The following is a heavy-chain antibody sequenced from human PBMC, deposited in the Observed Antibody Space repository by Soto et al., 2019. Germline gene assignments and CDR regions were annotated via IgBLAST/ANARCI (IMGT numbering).Heavy chain of an antibody. CDR1: GYTLTELS. Sequence: ASVKVSCKVSGYTLTELSMHWVRQAPGKGLEWMGGFDPEDGETIYAQKFQGRVTMTEDTSTDTAYMELRSLRSDDTAVYYCARSVRYFDWPIPLDYWGQGTLVTVSS. CDR3: ARSVRYFDWPIPLDY. V-gene: IGHV1-24*01. J-gene: IGHJ4*02. CDR2: FDPEDGET. D-gene: IGHD3-9*01.